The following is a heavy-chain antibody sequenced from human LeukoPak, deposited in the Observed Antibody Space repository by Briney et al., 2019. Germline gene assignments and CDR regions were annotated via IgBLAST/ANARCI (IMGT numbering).Heavy chain of an antibody. V-gene: IGHV4-39*01. Sequence: SETLSLTCTVSGGSISSSSYYWGWIRQPPGKGLEWIGSIYYSGSTYYNPSLKSRVIISVDTSKNQFSLKLSSVTAADTAVYYCARFEYYYGSGSSPSMDVWGKGTTVTVSS. CDR1: GGSISSSSYY. J-gene: IGHJ6*03. CDR3: ARFEYYYGSGSSPSMDV. D-gene: IGHD3-10*01. CDR2: IYYSGST.